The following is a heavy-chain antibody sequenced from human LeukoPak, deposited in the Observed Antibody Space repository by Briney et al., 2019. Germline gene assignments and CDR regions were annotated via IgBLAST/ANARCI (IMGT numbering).Heavy chain of an antibody. V-gene: IGHV1-24*01. CDR2: FDPEDGET. Sequence: ASVKVSCKVSGYTLTELSMHWVRQAPGKGLEWMGGFDPEDGETIYAQKFQGRVTMTEDTSTDTAYMELSSLRSEDTAVYYCATSVGDTTMVTNYYGLDVWGQGTTVTVPS. J-gene: IGHJ6*02. D-gene: IGHD5-18*01. CDR3: ATSVGDTTMVTNYYGLDV. CDR1: GYTLTELS.